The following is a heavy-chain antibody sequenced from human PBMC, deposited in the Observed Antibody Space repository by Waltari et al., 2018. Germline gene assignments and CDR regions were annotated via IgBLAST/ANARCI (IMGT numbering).Heavy chain of an antibody. J-gene: IGHJ3*02. CDR2: VYYSGST. D-gene: IGHD1-26*01. V-gene: IGHV4-39*01. CDR3: ARIQEWELRDAFDI. CDR1: GGSIISHFDY. Sequence: QLQLQESGPGLVKPSETLSLTCTVSGGSIISHFDYWVWIRQSPGKGLEWIGAVYYSGSTHYNPSFKSRVSISVDTSKNQFSLRLSSVTAADTSVYYCARIQEWELRDAFDIWGQGTMVTVSS.